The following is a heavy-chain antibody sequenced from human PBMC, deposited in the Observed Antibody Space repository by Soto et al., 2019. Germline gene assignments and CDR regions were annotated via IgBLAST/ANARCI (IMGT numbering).Heavy chain of an antibody. CDR3: ARGTASYYYYYGMDV. J-gene: IGHJ6*02. CDR1: GGTFSSYA. CDR2: IIPIFGTA. Sequence: SVKVSCKASGGTFSSYAISWVRQAPGQGLEWMGGIIPIFGTANYAQKFQGRVTITADESTSTAYMELSSLRSGDTAVYYCARGTASYYYYYGMDVWGQGTTVTVSS. V-gene: IGHV1-69*13. D-gene: IGHD2-21*02.